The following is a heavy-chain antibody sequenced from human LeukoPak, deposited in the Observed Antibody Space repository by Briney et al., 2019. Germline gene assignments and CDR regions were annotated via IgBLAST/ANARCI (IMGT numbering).Heavy chain of an antibody. CDR3: ARVGAMAGIGWGDLDY. CDR2: INPNSGGT. D-gene: IGHD6-19*01. CDR1: EYTFTDYY. V-gene: IGHV1-2*02. J-gene: IGHJ4*02. Sequence: ASVKVSCKASEYTFTDYYINWVRQDPGQGLEWMGWINPNSGGTNYAQKFQGRVTMTRDTSISTAYMEVSRLRSDDTAVYYCARVGAMAGIGWGDLDYWGQGTLVTVSS.